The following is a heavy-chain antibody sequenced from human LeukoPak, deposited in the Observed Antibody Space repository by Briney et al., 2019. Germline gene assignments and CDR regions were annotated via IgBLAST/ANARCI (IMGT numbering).Heavy chain of an antibody. D-gene: IGHD1-26*01. CDR1: GYIFTSYG. V-gene: IGHV1-18*01. CDR2: ISAYNGNT. CDR3: ARDLAYSGTYYRPPFDY. J-gene: IGHJ4*02. Sequence: GASVKVSCKASGYIFTSYGISWVRQAPGQGLEWMGWISAYNGNTNYAQKLQGRVTMTTDTSTSTVYMELRSLRSDDTAVYYCARDLAYSGTYYRPPFDYWGQGTLVTVSS.